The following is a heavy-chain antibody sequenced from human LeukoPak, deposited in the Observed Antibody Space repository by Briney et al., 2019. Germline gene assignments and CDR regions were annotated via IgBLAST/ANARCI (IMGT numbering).Heavy chain of an antibody. CDR3: LGGRTYYYDSSGYAGFDY. Sequence: SETLSLTCTVSGGSISSSSYYWGWIRQPPGKGLEWIGSIYYSGSTYYNPSLKSRVTISVDTSKNQFSLKLSSVTAADTAVYYCLGGRTYYYDSSGYAGFDYWGQGTLVTVSS. V-gene: IGHV4-39*07. D-gene: IGHD3-22*01. J-gene: IGHJ4*02. CDR1: GGSISSSSYY. CDR2: IYYSGST.